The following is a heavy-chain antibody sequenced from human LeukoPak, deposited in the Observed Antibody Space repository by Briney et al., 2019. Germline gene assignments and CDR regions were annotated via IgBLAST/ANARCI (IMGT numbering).Heavy chain of an antibody. V-gene: IGHV3-23*01. D-gene: IGHD1-1*01. Sequence: GGSLRLSCAASGFTFSSYGMHWVRQAPGEGLEWVSAIGDNGGDTKYAASVKGRFTIYRDNSRNTLYLQMNSLRVEDTAIYYCGRDWKLDYWGQGTLVTVSS. CDR2: IGDNGGDT. CDR1: GFTFSSYG. CDR3: GRDWKLDY. J-gene: IGHJ4*02.